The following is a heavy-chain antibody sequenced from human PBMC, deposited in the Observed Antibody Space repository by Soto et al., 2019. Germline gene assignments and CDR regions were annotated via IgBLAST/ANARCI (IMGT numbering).Heavy chain of an antibody. CDR1: GGSISSYY. CDR2: IYYSGST. CDR3: ARTYYDFWSGYSAFDI. D-gene: IGHD3-3*01. J-gene: IGHJ3*02. V-gene: IGHV4-59*01. Sequence: SAPLSLTCTFSGGSISSYYWSWIRQPPGKGLEGIGYIYYSGSTNYNPSLKSRVTISVDTSKNQFSLKLSSVTAADTAVYYCARTYYDFWSGYSAFDIWGQGTMVTVSS.